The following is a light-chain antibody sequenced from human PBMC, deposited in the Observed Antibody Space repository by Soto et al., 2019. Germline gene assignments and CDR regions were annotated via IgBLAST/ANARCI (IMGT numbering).Light chain of an antibody. Sequence: VMPQTNASLSVSPGERVTLSCRAGQGVTTNFAWYQQKSGQSPRLLIYDVSTRATGVPARFSGTGSETDFTLTISGLQSEDSAVYYCQHYDNLPPRTLGQAT. J-gene: IGKJ2*01. CDR1: QGVTTN. CDR2: DVS. V-gene: IGKV3-15*01. CDR3: QHYDNLPPRT.